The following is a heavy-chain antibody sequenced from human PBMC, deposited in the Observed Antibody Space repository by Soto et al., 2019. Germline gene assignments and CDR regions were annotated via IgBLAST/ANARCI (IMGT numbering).Heavy chain of an antibody. D-gene: IGHD3-22*01. CDR2: ISPFFGTT. CDR3: AREVVTETTRGFVES. Sequence: QVHLVQSGADGRKSGSSVRVSCTASGGGTLSNDAISWVRQAPGQGLEWLGRISPFFGTTDYSQSFQGRLTMPADASTGTVYMDRRSLKSDDTAVCFCAREVVTETTRGFVESWGQGTLGTVSS. V-gene: IGHV1-69*01. J-gene: IGHJ4*02. CDR1: GGGTLSNDA.